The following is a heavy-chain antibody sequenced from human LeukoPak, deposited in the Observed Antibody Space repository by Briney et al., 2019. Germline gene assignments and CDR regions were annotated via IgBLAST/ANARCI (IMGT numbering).Heavy chain of an antibody. CDR1: GFTFDHYA. CDR2: ISSSSSYI. Sequence: GGSLRLSCAASGFTFDHYAMSWVRQAPGKGLEWVSSISSSSSYIYYADSVKGRFTISRDNAKNSLYLQMNSLRAEDTAVYYCARAERNYAFDIWGQGTMVTVSS. CDR3: ARAERNYAFDI. D-gene: IGHD1-1*01. V-gene: IGHV3-21*01. J-gene: IGHJ3*02.